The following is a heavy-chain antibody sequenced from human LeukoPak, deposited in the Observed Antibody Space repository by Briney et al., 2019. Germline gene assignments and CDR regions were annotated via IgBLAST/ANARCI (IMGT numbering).Heavy chain of an antibody. D-gene: IGHD6-19*01. J-gene: IGHJ6*02. CDR2: ISGSGGST. Sequence: PGGSLRLSCTASGFTFSNYAMTWVRQAPGKELEWLSSISGSGGSTYYADSVKGRFTISRDNSKNTLYLQMNSLRAEDTAVYYCAKASSGWNEYYYYGMDVWGQGTTVTVSS. CDR1: GFTFSNYA. V-gene: IGHV3-23*01. CDR3: AKASSGWNEYYYYGMDV.